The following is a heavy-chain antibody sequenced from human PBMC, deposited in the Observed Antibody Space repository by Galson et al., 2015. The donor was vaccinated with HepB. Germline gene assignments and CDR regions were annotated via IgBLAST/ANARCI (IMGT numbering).Heavy chain of an antibody. Sequence: SLRLSCAASGFTFSSYWMHWVRQAPGKGLVWVSRINSDGSSTSYADSVKGRFTISRDNSKNTLYLQMNSLRAEDTAVYYCAKDHRSLWYSSSTGRYFDYWGQGTLVTVSS. CDR3: AKDHRSLWYSSSTGRYFDY. J-gene: IGHJ4*02. V-gene: IGHV3-74*01. D-gene: IGHD6-13*01. CDR1: GFTFSSYW. CDR2: INSDGSST.